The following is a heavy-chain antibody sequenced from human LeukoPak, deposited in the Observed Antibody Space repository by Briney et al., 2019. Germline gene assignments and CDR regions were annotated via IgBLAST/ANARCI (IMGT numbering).Heavy chain of an antibody. CDR3: ARHIVLVTAIDGFDI. CDR1: GFTFSRYS. J-gene: IGHJ3*02. D-gene: IGHD2-21*02. CDR2: MSSRSTTYT. Sequence: GGSLRLSCAASGFTFSRYSMNWVRQAPGKGLEWVSYMSSRSTTYTTYSDSVRGRFTISRDNAKNSVYLQMNSVRTEDTAVYYCARHIVLVTAIDGFDIWGQGTMVTVSS. V-gene: IGHV3-48*04.